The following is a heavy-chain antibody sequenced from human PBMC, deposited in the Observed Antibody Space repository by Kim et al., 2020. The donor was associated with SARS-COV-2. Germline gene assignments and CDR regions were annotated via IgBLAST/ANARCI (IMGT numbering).Heavy chain of an antibody. CDR2: ISYDGSNK. D-gene: IGHD2-15*01. CDR1: GFTFSSYG. J-gene: IGHJ4*02. CDR3: AKESWVALDY. Sequence: GRSLRLSCAASGFTFSSYGMHWVRQAPGKGLEWVAVISYDGSNKYYADSVKGRFTISRDNSKNTLYLQMNSLRAEDTAVYYCAKESWVALDYWGQGTLVT. V-gene: IGHV3-30*18.